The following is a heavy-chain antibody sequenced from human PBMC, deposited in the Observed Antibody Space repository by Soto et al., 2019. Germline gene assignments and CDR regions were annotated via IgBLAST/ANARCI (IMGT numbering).Heavy chain of an antibody. V-gene: IGHV3-23*01. D-gene: IGHD6-13*01. CDR1: RFTFSSYA. CDR3: AKDQAQYSSSWLDY. CDR2: ISGSGGST. Sequence: EVQLLESGGGLVQPGGSLRLSCAASRFTFSSYAMSWVRQAPGKGLEWVSAISGSGGSTYYADSVKGRFTISRDNSNNTLYLQMNSLSAEDTAVYYCAKDQAQYSSSWLDYWGQGTLVSVSS. J-gene: IGHJ4*02.